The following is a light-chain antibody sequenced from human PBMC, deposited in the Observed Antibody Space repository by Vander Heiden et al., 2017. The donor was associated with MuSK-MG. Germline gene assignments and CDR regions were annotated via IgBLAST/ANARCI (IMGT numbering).Light chain of an antibody. CDR1: QSLLSINGYNY. V-gene: IGKV2-28*01. CDR2: LVS. Sequence: DIVMTQSPLSLPVTPGEPASISCRSSQSLLSINGYNYLDWYLQNPGQSPQLLIYLVSNRAPPVPDRFSRSGPGTDFTLKISRVEAEAVRVYYFMQALQIPYTFGQGTKLEIE. J-gene: IGKJ2*01. CDR3: MQALQIPYT.